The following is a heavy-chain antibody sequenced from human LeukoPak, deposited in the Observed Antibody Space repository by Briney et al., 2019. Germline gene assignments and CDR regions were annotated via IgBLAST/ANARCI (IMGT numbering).Heavy chain of an antibody. CDR2: IYHSGST. CDR1: GYSISSGYY. V-gene: IGHV4-38-2*02. J-gene: IGHJ3*02. CDR3: ARDRDIVATIDAFDI. Sequence: SETLSLTCTVSGYSISSGYYWGWIRQPPGKALEWIGSIYHSGSTYYNPSLKSRVTISVDTSKNQFSLKLSSVTAADTAVYYCARDRDIVATIDAFDIWGQGTMVTVSS. D-gene: IGHD5-12*01.